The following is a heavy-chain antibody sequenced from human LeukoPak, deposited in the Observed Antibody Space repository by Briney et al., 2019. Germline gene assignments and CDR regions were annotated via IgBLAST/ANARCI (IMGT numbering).Heavy chain of an antibody. J-gene: IGHJ4*02. D-gene: IGHD3-10*01. CDR1: GFTFITYV. CDR3: AKDYGYYGSGSLLDY. V-gene: IGHV3-30*02. CDR2: IRHDGANK. Sequence: GGALRLSCAASGFTFITYVMHWVRQGPGKGLEWVAFIRHDGANKYYTDPVKGRFTISRDNSKNTVYLQMSSLRAEDTAVYYCAKDYGYYGSGSLLDYWGQGTRVTVSS.